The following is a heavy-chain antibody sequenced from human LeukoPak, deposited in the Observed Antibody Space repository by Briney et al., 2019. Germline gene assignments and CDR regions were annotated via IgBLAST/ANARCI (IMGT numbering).Heavy chain of an antibody. CDR3: AKVDLYSSGWYPPDY. J-gene: IGHJ4*02. CDR2: IWYDGSNK. Sequence: GGSLRLSCAASGFTFSSYGMHWVRQAPGKGLEWVAVIWYDGSNKYYADSVKGRFTVSRDNSKNTLFLQLNSLRAEDTAVYYCAKVDLYSSGWYPPDYWGQGTLVTVSS. V-gene: IGHV3-30*02. D-gene: IGHD6-19*01. CDR1: GFTFSSYG.